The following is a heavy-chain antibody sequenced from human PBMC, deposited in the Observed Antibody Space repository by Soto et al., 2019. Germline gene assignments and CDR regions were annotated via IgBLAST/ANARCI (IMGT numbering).Heavy chain of an antibody. CDR1: GFTFSSYA. D-gene: IGHD3-22*01. J-gene: IGHJ4*02. Sequence: PGGSLRLSCAASGFTFSSYAMSWVRQAPGKGLEWVSAISGSGGSTYYADSVKGRFTISRDNSKNTLYLQMNSLRAEDTAVYYCAKYRFGNYYDSSGYYNYWGQGTLVTVSS. CDR2: ISGSGGST. V-gene: IGHV3-23*01. CDR3: AKYRFGNYYDSSGYYNY.